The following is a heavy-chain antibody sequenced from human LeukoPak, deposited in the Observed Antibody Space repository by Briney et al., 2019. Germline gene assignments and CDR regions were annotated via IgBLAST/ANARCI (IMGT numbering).Heavy chain of an antibody. D-gene: IGHD1-1*01. V-gene: IGHV4-4*02. J-gene: IGHJ4*02. CDR1: GRSISSSNW. CDR2: IYHSGST. CDR3: ARASHWNQLHYFDY. Sequence: SETLSLTCAVSGRSISSSNWWSWVRQPPGKGLEWIGEIYHSGSTNYNPSLKSRVTISVDKSKNQFSLKLSSVTAADTAVYYCARASHWNQLHYFDYWGQGTLVTVSS.